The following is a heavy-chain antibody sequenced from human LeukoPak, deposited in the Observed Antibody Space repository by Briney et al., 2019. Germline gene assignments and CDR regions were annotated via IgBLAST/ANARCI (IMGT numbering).Heavy chain of an antibody. CDR3: ARAFGSSWRIYYYYYGMDV. D-gene: IGHD6-13*01. V-gene: IGHV1-69*13. J-gene: IGHJ6*02. Sequence: SVKVSCKASGGTFSSYAISWVRQAPGQGLEWMGGIIPIFGTANYAQKFQGRVTITADESTSTAYMELSSLRSEDTAVYYCARAFGSSWRIYYYYYGMDVWGQGTTVTVSS. CDR2: IIPIFGTA. CDR1: GGTFSSYA.